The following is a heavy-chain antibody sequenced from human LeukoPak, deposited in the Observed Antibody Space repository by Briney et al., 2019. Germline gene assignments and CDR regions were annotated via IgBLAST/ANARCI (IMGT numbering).Heavy chain of an antibody. CDR3: AKGASWVEFDT. D-gene: IGHD2-15*01. V-gene: IGHV3-7*04. J-gene: IGHJ3*02. CDR2: INQDGSQR. Sequence: VGGLRLSRAPSVFRVSYYCMHWVRAAPGRGLEWVANINQDGSQRPSVDSPKGRFTVSRDNATTSVYLQINSLRAEDTAVYYCAKGASWVEFDTWGEGTMVTVSS. CDR1: VFRVSYYC.